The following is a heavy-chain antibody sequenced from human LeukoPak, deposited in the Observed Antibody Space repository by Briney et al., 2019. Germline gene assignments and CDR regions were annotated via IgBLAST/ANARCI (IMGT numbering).Heavy chain of an antibody. D-gene: IGHD3-22*01. V-gene: IGHV3-23*01. CDR2: ISGSGGST. CDR1: GFTFSSYA. Sequence: GGSLRLSCGASGFTFSSYAMSWVRQAPGKGLEWVSAISGSGGSTDYADSVKGRFTISRDNSKNTLYLQMNSLRAEDTAVYYCAKGGYYDSSGYYYGSFYAFDIWGQGTMVTVSS. CDR3: AKGGYYDSSGYYYGSFYAFDI. J-gene: IGHJ3*02.